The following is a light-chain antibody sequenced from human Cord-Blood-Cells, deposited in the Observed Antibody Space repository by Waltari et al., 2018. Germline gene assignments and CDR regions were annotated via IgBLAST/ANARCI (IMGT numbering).Light chain of an antibody. CDR2: RNT. J-gene: IGLJ2*01. Sequence: QSVLTQPPSASGTPGQRVTISCSGSSSNIGSNYVYWYQQLPGTAPKLLIYRNTPRPSGVPDRCSGSKSGTSASLAISGLRSEDEADYYCAAWDDSLSGVVFGGGTKLTVL. V-gene: IGLV1-47*01. CDR1: SSNIGSNY. CDR3: AAWDDSLSGVV.